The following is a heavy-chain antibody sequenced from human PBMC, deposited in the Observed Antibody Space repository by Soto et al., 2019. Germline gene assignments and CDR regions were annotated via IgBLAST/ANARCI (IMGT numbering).Heavy chain of an antibody. V-gene: IGHV4-4*07. CDR1: GGSINTFY. D-gene: IGHD5-12*01. Sequence: PSETLSLTCTVSGGSINTFYWSWVRQPAGKGLEWIGRIFSSGSTSFNPSLESRVAMSVDTSKNHFSLNLSSVTAADMAVYYCAREGSYSAYNFAHGIQLWSFDFWRQGP. CDR2: IFSSGST. CDR3: AREGSYSAYNFAHGIQLWSFDF. J-gene: IGHJ4*02.